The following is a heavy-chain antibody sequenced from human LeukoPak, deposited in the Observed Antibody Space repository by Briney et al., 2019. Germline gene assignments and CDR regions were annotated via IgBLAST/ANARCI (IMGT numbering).Heavy chain of an antibody. CDR1: GYTFTSYG. V-gene: IGHV1-18*01. CDR3: ARGQYQFSY. D-gene: IGHD2-2*01. J-gene: IGHJ4*02. CDR2: NSAYNDNT. Sequence: ASVKVSFKASGYTFTSYGISWVRQSTGQGRDGMVWNSAYNDNTNYPQKRQGRVTMTTKTPTSTAYMALRSLRSDDSAVYYCARGQYQFSYWGQGTLVTVSS.